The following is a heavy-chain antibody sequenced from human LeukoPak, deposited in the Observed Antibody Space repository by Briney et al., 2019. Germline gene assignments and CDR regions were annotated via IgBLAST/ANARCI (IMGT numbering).Heavy chain of an antibody. D-gene: IGHD3-22*01. CDR2: IIPILGTA. CDR1: GGTFSSYA. CDR3: ARGWYYYDSSGYHPPDY. J-gene: IGHJ4*02. Sequence: ASVKVSCKASGGTFSSYAISWVRQAPGQGLEWMGGIIPILGTANYAQKFQGRVTITTDESTSTAYMELSSLRSEDTAVYYRARGWYYYDSSGYHPPDYWGQGTLVTVSS. V-gene: IGHV1-69*05.